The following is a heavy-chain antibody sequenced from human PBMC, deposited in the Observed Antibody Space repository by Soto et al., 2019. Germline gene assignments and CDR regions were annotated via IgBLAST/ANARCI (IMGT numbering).Heavy chain of an antibody. J-gene: IGHJ4*02. V-gene: IGHV4-59*01. CDR2: IYYSGST. CDR3: ARRYGGNFDY. Sequence: SETLSLTCTFSGCSISSYYWSLIRQPPGKGLEWIGYIYYSGSTNYNPSLKSRVTISVDTSKNQFSLKLSSVTAADTAVYYCARRYGGNFDYWGQGTLVTVSS. CDR1: GCSISSYY. D-gene: IGHD1-26*01.